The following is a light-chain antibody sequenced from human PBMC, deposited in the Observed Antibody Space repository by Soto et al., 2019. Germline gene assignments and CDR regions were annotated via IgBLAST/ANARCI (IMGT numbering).Light chain of an antibody. CDR2: EVS. V-gene: IGLV2-14*01. CDR1: SSDVGAYNY. CDR3: SSKRTAASLV. J-gene: IGLJ1*01. Sequence: LTQPASVSGSPGQTITISCTGTSSDVGAYNYVSWYQQHPGKAPKLMIYEVSNRPSGVSDRFSGSKSGNTASLTISGLQAADEADYYCSSKRTAASLVFGTGTKV.